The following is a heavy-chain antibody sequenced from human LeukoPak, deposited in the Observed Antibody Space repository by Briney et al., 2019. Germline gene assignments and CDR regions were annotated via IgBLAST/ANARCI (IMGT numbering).Heavy chain of an antibody. D-gene: IGHD3-22*01. CDR3: ARAFDSSGYYYYYFDY. CDR2: ISAYNGNT. Sequence: EASVKVSXKASGGTFSSYGISWVRQAPGQGLEWMGWISAYNGNTNYAQKLQGRVTMTTDTSTSTAYMELRSLRSDDTAVYYCARAFDSSGYYYYYFDYWGQGTLVTVSS. CDR1: GGTFSSYG. J-gene: IGHJ4*02. V-gene: IGHV1-18*01.